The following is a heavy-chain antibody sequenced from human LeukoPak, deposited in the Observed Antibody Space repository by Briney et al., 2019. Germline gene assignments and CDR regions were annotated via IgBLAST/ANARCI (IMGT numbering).Heavy chain of an antibody. V-gene: IGHV3-23*01. Sequence: PGGSLRLSCAASGFTLSSYAMSWVRQAPGKGLEWVSAISGSGGSTYYADSVKGRFTISRDNSKNTLYLQMNSLRAEDTAVYYCAKARVGATDFDYWGQGTLVTVSS. CDR1: GFTLSSYA. J-gene: IGHJ4*02. CDR3: AKARVGATDFDY. D-gene: IGHD1-26*01. CDR2: ISGSGGST.